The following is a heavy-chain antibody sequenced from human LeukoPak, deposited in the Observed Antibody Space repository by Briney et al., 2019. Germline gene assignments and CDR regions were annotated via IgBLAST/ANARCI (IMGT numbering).Heavy chain of an antibody. Sequence: PGGSLRLSCPASGXSVSSDYMTWVRQAPGKGLEWVSVIYSGGSTYYADSVKGRFTISRDNSKNTLYLQMNNVRVQDTAVYFCARYHTALDYWGQGTLVTASS. D-gene: IGHD5-18*01. V-gene: IGHV3-53*01. CDR2: IYSGGST. CDR3: ARYHTALDY. CDR1: GXSVSSDY. J-gene: IGHJ4*02.